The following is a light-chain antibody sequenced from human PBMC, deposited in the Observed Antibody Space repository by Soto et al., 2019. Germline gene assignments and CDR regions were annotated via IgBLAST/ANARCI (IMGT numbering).Light chain of an antibody. CDR3: GTYDSSLRDGV. J-gene: IGLJ1*01. CDR2: DNN. Sequence: QPVLTQPPSVSAAPGQKVTISCSGSSSNIENYYVSWYQQLPGTAPKLLIYDNNKRPSGIPDRFSGSKSGTSATLDITGLQTGDEADYYCGTYDSSLRDGVFGTGTKVTV. V-gene: IGLV1-51*01. CDR1: SSNIENYY.